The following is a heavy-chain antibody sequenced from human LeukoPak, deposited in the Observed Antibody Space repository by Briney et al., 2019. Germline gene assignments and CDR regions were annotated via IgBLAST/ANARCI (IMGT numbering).Heavy chain of an antibody. CDR2: ITSSSSYI. CDR1: GFTFRSYS. CDR3: ARELRLGELSPPPVDRYVDY. Sequence: GGSLRLSCAASGFTFRSYSMKGVPRAPGRGLEWGSSITSSSSYIYYADSVKGRFTISRDNAKNSLYLHMNSLRAEDAAVYYCARELRLGELSPPPVDRYVDYRGQGTLVTVSS. D-gene: IGHD3-16*02. V-gene: IGHV3-21*01. J-gene: IGHJ4*02.